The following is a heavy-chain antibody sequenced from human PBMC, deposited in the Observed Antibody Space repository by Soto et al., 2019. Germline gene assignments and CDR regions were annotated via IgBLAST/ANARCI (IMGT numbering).Heavy chain of an antibody. J-gene: IGHJ4*02. CDR3: AKEAPGGWHFFDT. CDR2: IKQDGSQK. D-gene: IGHD6-19*01. CDR1: GFTFSSYW. Sequence: PGGSLRLSCAASGFTFSSYWMSWVRQAPGKGLEWVANIKQDGSQKYYGDSVKGRFTISRDNSKNTLSLRMISLRTEDTSVYYCAKEAPGGWHFFDTWGQGTLVTVSS. V-gene: IGHV3-7*01.